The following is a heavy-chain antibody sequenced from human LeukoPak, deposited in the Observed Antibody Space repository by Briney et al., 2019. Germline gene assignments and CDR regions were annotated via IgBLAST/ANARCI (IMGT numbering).Heavy chain of an antibody. CDR1: GFTFSSYA. V-gene: IGHV3-30-3*01. J-gene: IGHJ6*02. CDR3: ARDPSDYGGNHLYYYYGMDV. Sequence: GGSLRLSCAASGFTFSSYAMHWVRQAPGKGLEWVAVISYDGSNKYYADSVKGRFTISRDNSKNTLYLQMNSLRAEDTAVYYCARDPSDYGGNHLYYYYGMDVWGLGTTVTVSS. D-gene: IGHD4-23*01. CDR2: ISYDGSNK.